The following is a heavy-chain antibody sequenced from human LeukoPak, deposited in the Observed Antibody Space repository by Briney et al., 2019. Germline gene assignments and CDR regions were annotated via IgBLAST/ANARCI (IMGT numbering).Heavy chain of an antibody. CDR2: ISYDGSNK. CDR3: AKALSVVVTATLDY. D-gene: IGHD2-21*02. Sequence: PGGSLRLSCAASGFTFSSYGMHWVRQAPGKGLEWVAVISYDGSNKYYADSVKGRFTISRDNSKNTLYLQMNSLRAEDTAVYYCAKALSVVVTATLDYWGQGTLVTVSS. V-gene: IGHV3-30*18. J-gene: IGHJ4*02. CDR1: GFTFSSYG.